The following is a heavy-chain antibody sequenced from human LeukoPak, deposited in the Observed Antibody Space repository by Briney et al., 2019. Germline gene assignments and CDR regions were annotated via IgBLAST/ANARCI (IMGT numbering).Heavy chain of an antibody. CDR1: GYSFSSYR. CDR2: ISARSGNT. D-gene: IGHD4-17*01. CDR3: AREDYGDYPFDY. J-gene: IGHJ4*02. Sequence: ASVKVSCKASGYSFSSYRINWVRQAPGQGLEWMGWISARSGNTNYAQKLQGRVTMTTDTSTSTVYMELRSLRPDDTAVYYCAREDYGDYPFDYWGQGTLVTVSS. V-gene: IGHV1-18*01.